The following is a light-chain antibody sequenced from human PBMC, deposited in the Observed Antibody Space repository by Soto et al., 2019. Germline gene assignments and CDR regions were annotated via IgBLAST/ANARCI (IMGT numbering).Light chain of an antibody. CDR2: GAF. CDR1: QSVGSS. Sequence: EIVMTQSPATLSVSPGEGATLSCRASQSVGSSLAWYQQKPGQAPRLLIYGAFTRVTGIPARFSGSGSGTEFTLTISSLQSEDFAVYYCQQFYSTPQTFGQGTKVEIK. J-gene: IGKJ1*01. CDR3: QQFYSTPQT. V-gene: IGKV3-15*01.